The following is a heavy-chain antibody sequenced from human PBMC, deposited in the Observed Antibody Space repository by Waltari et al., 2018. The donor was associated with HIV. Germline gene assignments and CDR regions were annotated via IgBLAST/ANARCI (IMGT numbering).Heavy chain of an antibody. J-gene: IGHJ6*02. Sequence: QVQLQQWGAGLLKPSETLSLTCAVYGGSFSGYYWSWIRQPPRKGLEWIGEINHSGSTNYNPSLKSRVTISVDTSKNQFSLKLSSVTAADTAVYYCARGYYDILTGYHNYYYGMDVWGQGTTATVSS. V-gene: IGHV4-34*01. D-gene: IGHD3-9*01. CDR3: ARGYYDILTGYHNYYYGMDV. CDR2: INHSGST. CDR1: GGSFSGYY.